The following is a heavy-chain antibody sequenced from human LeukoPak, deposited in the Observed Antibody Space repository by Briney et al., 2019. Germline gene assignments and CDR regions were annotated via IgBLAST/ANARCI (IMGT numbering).Heavy chain of an antibody. CDR1: GGSFSGYY. Sequence: SETLSLTRAVYGGSFSGYYWSWIRQPPGKGLEWIGEINHSGSTNYNPSLKSRVTISVDTSKNQSSLKLGSVTAADTAVYYCARVSSGYYYYYYYYMDVWGKGTTVTVSS. J-gene: IGHJ6*03. V-gene: IGHV4-34*01. CDR3: ARVSSGYYYYYYYYMDV. D-gene: IGHD3-22*01. CDR2: INHSGST.